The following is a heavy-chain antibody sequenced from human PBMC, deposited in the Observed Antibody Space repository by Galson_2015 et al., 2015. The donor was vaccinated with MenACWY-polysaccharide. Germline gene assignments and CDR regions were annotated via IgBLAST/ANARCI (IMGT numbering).Heavy chain of an antibody. CDR2: ISGTGDSV. D-gene: IGHD6-19*01. CDR3: AISRGFSSGWKYFDY. J-gene: IGHJ4*02. V-gene: IGHV3-23*01. Sequence: SLRLSCATSGFTFSSNAMSWVRQAPGKGLEWVSAISGTGDSVRYADSVKGRFTISRDASKNTLYLQMSSLRAEDTALYYCAISRGFSSGWKYFDYWGQVTLVTVSA. CDR1: GFTFSSNA.